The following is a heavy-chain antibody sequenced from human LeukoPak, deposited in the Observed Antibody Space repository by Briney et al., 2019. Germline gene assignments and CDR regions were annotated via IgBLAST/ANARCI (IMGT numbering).Heavy chain of an antibody. CDR2: IIPILGIA. D-gene: IGHD2-15*01. CDR1: GGTFSSYA. CDR3: ARFPVQATATQYFDY. Sequence: SVKVSCKASGGTFSSYAISWVRQAPGQGLEWMGRIIPILGIANYAQKFQGRVTITVDKSTSTAYMELSSLRSEDTAVYYYARFPVQATATQYFDYWGQGTLVTVSS. J-gene: IGHJ4*02. V-gene: IGHV1-69*04.